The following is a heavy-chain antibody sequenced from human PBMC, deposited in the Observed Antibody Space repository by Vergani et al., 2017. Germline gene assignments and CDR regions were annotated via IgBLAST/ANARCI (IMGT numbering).Heavy chain of an antibody. V-gene: IGHV4-61*02. CDR1: GGSFSTGGQA. D-gene: IGHD2-21*01. Sequence: QVQLQESGPGLVKPSQTLSLTCTVSGGSFSTGGQAWTWLRQSAGKGLEWIGRIYTSGAINYNPSLRSRAIMSVDASKKKFCVKLTSVTAADTAVYYGASNGGDYDKDAIDVWDQGTKVTVTS. CDR3: ASNGGDYDKDAIDV. J-gene: IGHJ3*01. CDR2: IYTSGAI.